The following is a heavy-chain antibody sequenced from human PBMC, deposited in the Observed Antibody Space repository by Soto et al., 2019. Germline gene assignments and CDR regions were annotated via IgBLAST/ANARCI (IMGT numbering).Heavy chain of an antibody. CDR1: SGPSKSHN. J-gene: IGHJ6*01. V-gene: IGHV4-59*08. Sequence: QVQVQQSGPGLVKPSETLSLTCTVSSGPSKSHNWGWIRQPPGRGLEGIGYVYDTWSTSYNPSLKSRVTVSADTSTNRISLTLRFVTAADTAVYYCVRQWIGFLRGLGDVWGHGTTVIVSS. CDR3: VRQWIGFLRGLGDV. CDR2: VYDTWST. D-gene: IGHD3-10*01.